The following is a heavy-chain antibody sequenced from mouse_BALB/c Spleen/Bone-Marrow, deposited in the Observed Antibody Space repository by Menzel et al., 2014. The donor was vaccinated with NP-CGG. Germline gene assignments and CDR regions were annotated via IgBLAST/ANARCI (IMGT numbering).Heavy chain of an antibody. J-gene: IGHJ2*01. CDR3: ARYYYGYYFGY. D-gene: IGHD1-1*01. Sequence: EVKLMESGAELVKPGASVKLSCTASGFNIKDTYMHWVKQRPEQGLEWIGRIDPANGNTKYDPKFQGKATITADTSSNTAYLQLSSLTSEDTAVYYCARYYYGYYFGYWGQGTTLTVSS. CDR2: IDPANGNT. CDR1: GFNIKDTY. V-gene: IGHV14-3*02.